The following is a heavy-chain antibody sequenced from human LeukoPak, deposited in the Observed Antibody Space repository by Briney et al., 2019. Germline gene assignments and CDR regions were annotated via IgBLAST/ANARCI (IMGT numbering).Heavy chain of an antibody. Sequence: PGGSLRLSCAASGFTFSDFAMNWVRQAPGKGLEWASAISGSGGSTYYADSVKGRFTISRDNSKNTLYLQMNSLRAEDTAVYYCAMYSSSAEIDYWGQGTLVTVSS. CDR1: GFTFSDFA. CDR2: ISGSGGST. J-gene: IGHJ4*02. V-gene: IGHV3-23*01. D-gene: IGHD6-6*01. CDR3: AMYSSSAEIDY.